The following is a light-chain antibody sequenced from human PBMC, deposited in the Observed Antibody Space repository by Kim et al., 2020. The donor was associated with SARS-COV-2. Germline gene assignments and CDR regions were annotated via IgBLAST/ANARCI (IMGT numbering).Light chain of an antibody. CDR1: SSNIGAGYA. CDR2: ATV. CDR3: QCYDSSLGSWV. J-gene: IGLJ3*02. Sequence: QSVLTQPPSVSGAPGQRVTISCTGSSSNIGAGYAVHWYQQLPGTTPKLLIYATVNRPSGVADRFSGSQSGTSASLAITRLQPEDDADYYCQCYDSSLGSWVFGGGTKLTVL. V-gene: IGLV1-40*01.